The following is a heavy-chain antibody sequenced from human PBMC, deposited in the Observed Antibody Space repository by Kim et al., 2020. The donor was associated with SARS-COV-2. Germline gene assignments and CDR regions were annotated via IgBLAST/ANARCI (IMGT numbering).Heavy chain of an antibody. D-gene: IGHD5-18*01. J-gene: IGHJ6*02. CDR2: INTNTGNP. CDR3: ARESEVQLWPAYYYYYGMDV. V-gene: IGHV7-4-1*02. Sequence: ASVKVSCKASGYTFTSYAMNWVRQAPGQGLEWMGWINTNTGNPTYAQGFTGRFVFSLDTSVSTAYLQISSLKAEDTAVYYCARESEVQLWPAYYYYYGMDVWGQGTTVTVSS. CDR1: GYTFTSYA.